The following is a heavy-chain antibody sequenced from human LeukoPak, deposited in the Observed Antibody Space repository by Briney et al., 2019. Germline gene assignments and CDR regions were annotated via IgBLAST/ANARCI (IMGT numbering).Heavy chain of an antibody. J-gene: IGHJ4*02. CDR1: GFTFSSYE. V-gene: IGHV3-48*03. CDR3: ARVASSSSWSYYFDY. CDR2: ISSSGSTI. D-gene: IGHD6-13*01. Sequence: PGGSLRLSCAASGFTFSSYEMNWVRQAPGKGLEWVSYISSSGSTIYYADSVKGRFTISRDNAKNSLYLQMNSRRAEDTAVYYCARVASSSSWSYYFDYWGQGTLVTVSS.